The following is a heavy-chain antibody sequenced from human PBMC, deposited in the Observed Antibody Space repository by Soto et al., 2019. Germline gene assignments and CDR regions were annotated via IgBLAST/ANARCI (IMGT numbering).Heavy chain of an antibody. CDR1: GGTFSSYT. Sequence: QVQLVQSGAGVKKPGSSVKVSCKASGGTFSSYTISWVRQAPGQGLEWMGRIIPILGIANYAQKFQGRVTITADKSTSTPYMELSSLRSEDTAVYYCARVTADYYGSGSDAFDIWGQGTMVTVSS. CDR3: ARVTADYYGSGSDAFDI. D-gene: IGHD3-10*01. J-gene: IGHJ3*02. CDR2: IIPILGIA. V-gene: IGHV1-69*02.